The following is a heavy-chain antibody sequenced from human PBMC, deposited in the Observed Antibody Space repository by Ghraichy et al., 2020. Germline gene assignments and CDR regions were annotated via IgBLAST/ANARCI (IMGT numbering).Heavy chain of an antibody. CDR2: ISSSSSYI. CDR3: AGGGVVAVTTVTSYGMDV. D-gene: IGHD4-11*01. J-gene: IGHJ6*02. V-gene: IGHV3-21*01. CDR1: GFTFSSYS. Sequence: GGSLRLSCAASGFTFSSYSMNWVRQAPGKGLEWVSSISSSSSYIYYADSVKGRFTISRDNAKNSLYLQMNSLRAEDTAVYYCAGGGVVAVTTVTSYGMDVWGQGTTVTVSS.